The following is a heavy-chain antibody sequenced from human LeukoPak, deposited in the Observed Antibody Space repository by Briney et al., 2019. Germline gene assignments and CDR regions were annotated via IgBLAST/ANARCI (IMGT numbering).Heavy chain of an antibody. V-gene: IGHV4-39*01. J-gene: IGHJ6*03. CDR1: GGSISSSSYY. CDR2: IYYSGST. D-gene: IGHD3-10*01. Sequence: PSETLSLTCTVSGGSISSSSYYWGWIRQPPGKGLEWIGSIYYSGSTYYNPSLKSRVTISVDTSKNQFSLKLSSVTAADTAVYYCARHSRGVGYYYYYMDVWGKGTTVTVSS. CDR3: ARHSRGVGYYYYYMDV.